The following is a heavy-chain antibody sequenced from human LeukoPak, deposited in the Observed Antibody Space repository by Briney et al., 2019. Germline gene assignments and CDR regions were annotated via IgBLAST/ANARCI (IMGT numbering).Heavy chain of an antibody. V-gene: IGHV4-61*02. CDR1: GGSISSGSYY. D-gene: IGHD2-21*02. Sequence: SETLSLTCTVSGGSISSGSYYWSWIRQPAGTGLEWIGRIYTSGSTNYNPSLKSRVTISVDTSKNQFSLKLSSVTAADTAVYYCARTNIVVVTAIPRVSGYFDLWGRGTLVTVSS. CDR2: IYTSGST. J-gene: IGHJ2*01. CDR3: ARTNIVVVTAIPRVSGYFDL.